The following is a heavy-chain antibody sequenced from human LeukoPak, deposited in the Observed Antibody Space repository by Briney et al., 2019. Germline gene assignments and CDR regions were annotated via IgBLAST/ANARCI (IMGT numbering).Heavy chain of an antibody. CDR2: IKEDGSEK. Sequence: GGSLRLSCAASGFTFRNYWMRWVRQAPGKGLEWVANIKEDGSEKYYVDSVKGRFTISRDNAKNSLYLQMNSLRAEDTAVYYCANYGDYANNWFAPWGQGTLVTVSS. CDR1: GFTFRNYW. CDR3: ANYGDYANNWFAP. D-gene: IGHD4-17*01. V-gene: IGHV3-7*01. J-gene: IGHJ5*02.